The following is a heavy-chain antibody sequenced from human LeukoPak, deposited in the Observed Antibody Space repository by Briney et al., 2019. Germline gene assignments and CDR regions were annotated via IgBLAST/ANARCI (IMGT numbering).Heavy chain of an antibody. Sequence: PGGSLRLSCAASGFTVFNYWMSWVRQAPGKGLEWVANINLDGSQKYYVDSLKGRFTISRDNAKNTLYLQMNSLRAEDTAVYYCAKSGGYCSGGSCQFDYWGQGTLVTVSS. V-gene: IGHV3-7*03. CDR3: AKSGGYCSGGSCQFDY. CDR1: GFTVFNYW. D-gene: IGHD2-15*01. J-gene: IGHJ4*02. CDR2: INLDGSQK.